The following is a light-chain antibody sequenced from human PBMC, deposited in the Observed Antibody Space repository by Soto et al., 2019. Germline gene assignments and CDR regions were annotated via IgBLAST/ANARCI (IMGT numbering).Light chain of an antibody. CDR2: GAS. CDR3: QQYNNWPPLYT. V-gene: IGKV3-15*01. Sequence: EIVMTQSRATLSVSPGERATLSCRASQSVSSNLAWYQQKPGQAPRLLIYGASTRATGIPARFSGSGSGTEFTLTISSLQSEDFAVYYWQQYNNWPPLYTFGQGTKLEIK. CDR1: QSVSSN. J-gene: IGKJ2*01.